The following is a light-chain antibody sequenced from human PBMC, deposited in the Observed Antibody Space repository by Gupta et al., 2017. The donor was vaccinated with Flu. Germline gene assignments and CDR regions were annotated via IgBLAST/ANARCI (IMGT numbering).Light chain of an antibody. V-gene: IGKV1-33*01. CDR3: QNYKRLPPT. J-gene: IGKJ4*01. Sequence: MSLSPSSLSASVGDRVTITCRASQDINIYLNWYQQKPGKEPQLPNYDASNLESGVPLRCSGGGSGTDFTLTISSLQPVDFSTYEWQNYKRLPPTFGGGTKVEIK. CDR1: QDINIY. CDR2: DAS.